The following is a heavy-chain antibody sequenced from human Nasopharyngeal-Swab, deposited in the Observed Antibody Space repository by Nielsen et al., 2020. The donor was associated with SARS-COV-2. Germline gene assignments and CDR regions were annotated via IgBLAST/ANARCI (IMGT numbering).Heavy chain of an antibody. J-gene: IGHJ3*02. V-gene: IGHV4-39*01. CDR3: ARYGERITIFGVVIKEAFDI. CDR2: IYYSGST. Sequence: WIRQPPGKGLEWIGSIYYSGSTYYNPSLKSRVTISVDTSKNQFSLKLSSATAADTAVYYCARYGERITIFGVVIKEAFDIWGQGTMVTVSS. D-gene: IGHD3-3*01.